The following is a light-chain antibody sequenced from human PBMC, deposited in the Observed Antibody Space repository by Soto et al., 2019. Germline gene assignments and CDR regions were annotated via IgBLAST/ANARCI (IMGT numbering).Light chain of an antibody. CDR1: SRDVGTYNY. CDR3: SSYAGSDVFV. CDR2: EVN. V-gene: IGLV2-8*01. J-gene: IGLJ1*01. Sequence: QSVLTQPPSASGSPGQSVTISCTGTSRDVGTYNYVAWYQQHPGKAPKLMIYEVNKRPSGVPDRFSGSKAGNTASLTVFGLQAEDEADYYCSSYAGSDVFVFGTGTRSPS.